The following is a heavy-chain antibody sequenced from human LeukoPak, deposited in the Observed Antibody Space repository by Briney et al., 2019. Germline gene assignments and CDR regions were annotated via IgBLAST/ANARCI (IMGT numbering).Heavy chain of an antibody. V-gene: IGHV3-30*02. CDR3: AKDPTHFRVWDDYDNTRLNY. J-gene: IGHJ4*02. D-gene: IGHD3-22*01. CDR2: IRYDGNNK. Sequence: GGSLRLSCAASGFTFSSYGMHWVRQAPGKGLECVAFIRYDGNNKYYADSVKGRFTISRDNSKNTVYLQMNSLRAEDTAVYYCAKDPTHFRVWDDYDNTRLNYWGQGTLVTVSS. CDR1: GFTFSSYG.